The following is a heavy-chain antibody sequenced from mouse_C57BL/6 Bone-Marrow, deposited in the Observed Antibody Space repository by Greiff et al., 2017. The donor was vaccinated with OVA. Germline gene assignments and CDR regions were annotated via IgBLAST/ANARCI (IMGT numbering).Heavy chain of an antibody. Sequence: QVQLQQSGAELARPGASVKLSCKASGYTFTSYGISWVKQRTGQGLEWIGEIYPRSGNTYYNEKFKGKATLTADKSSSTAYMELRSLTSEDSAVYFCARRWNYYGSSYEDFDYWGQGTTLTVSS. CDR2: IYPRSGNT. J-gene: IGHJ2*01. CDR1: GYTFTSYG. CDR3: ARRWNYYGSSYEDFDY. D-gene: IGHD1-1*01. V-gene: IGHV1-81*01.